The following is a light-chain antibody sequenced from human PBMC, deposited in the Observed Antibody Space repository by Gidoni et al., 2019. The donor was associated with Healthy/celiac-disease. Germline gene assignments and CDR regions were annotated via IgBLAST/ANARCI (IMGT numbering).Light chain of an antibody. V-gene: IGKV3-11*01. J-gene: IGKJ1*01. CDR1: QSVSSY. Sequence: EIVLTQSPATLSLSPGERATLSCSASQSVSSYLAWYQQKPGQAPRLLIYGASNRATGIPARLSGSGSGTDFTLTISSLEPEDFEVYYCQQRSNWTPWTFGQGTKVEIK. CDR3: QQRSNWTPWT. CDR2: GAS.